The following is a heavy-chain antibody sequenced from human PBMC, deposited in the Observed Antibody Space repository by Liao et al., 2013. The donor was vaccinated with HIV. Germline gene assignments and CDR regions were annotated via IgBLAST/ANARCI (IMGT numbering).Heavy chain of an antibody. CDR3: ARSGPRTSGTYAY. CDR2: IYYSGST. D-gene: IGHD2-8*01. J-gene: IGHJ4*02. CDR1: GGSISSYY. Sequence: QVQLQESGPGLVKPSETLSLTCTVSGGSISSYYWSWIRQPPGKGLEWIGYIYYSGSTNYNPSLKSRVTISVDTSKNQFSLKLSSVTAADTAVYYCARSGPRTSGTYAYWGQGNPGHRLL. V-gene: IGHV4-59*01.